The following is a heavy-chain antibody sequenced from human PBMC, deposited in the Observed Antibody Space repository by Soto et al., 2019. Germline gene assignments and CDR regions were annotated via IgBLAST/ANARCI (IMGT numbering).Heavy chain of an antibody. CDR2: INPNSGGT. D-gene: IGHD4-17*01. V-gene: IGHV1-2*04. J-gene: IGHJ3*02. CDR3: ARPSNDYGDYYAFDI. CDR1: GYTFTGYY. Sequence: ASVKVSCKASGYTFTGYYMHWVRQAPGQGLEWMGWINPNSGGTNYAQKFQGWVTMTRDTPISTAYMELSRLRSDDTAVYYCARPSNDYGDYYAFDIWGQGTMVTVSS.